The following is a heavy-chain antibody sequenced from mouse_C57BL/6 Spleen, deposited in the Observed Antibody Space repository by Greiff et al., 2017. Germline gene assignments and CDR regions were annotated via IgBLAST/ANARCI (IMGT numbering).Heavy chain of an antibody. V-gene: IGHV5-4*03. CDR3: ARVGDGYYWFAY. CDR2: ISDGGSYT. D-gene: IGHD2-3*01. Sequence: EVKLVESGGGLVKPGGSLKLSCAASGFTFSSYAMSWVRQTPEKRLEWVATISDGGSYTYYPDNVKGGFTISRDNAKNNLYLQMSHLKSEDTAIYYCARVGDGYYWFAYWGQGTLVTVSA. J-gene: IGHJ3*01. CDR1: GFTFSSYA.